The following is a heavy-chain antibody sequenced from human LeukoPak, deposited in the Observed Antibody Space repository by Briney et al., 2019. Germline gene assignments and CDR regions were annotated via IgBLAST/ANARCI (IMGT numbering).Heavy chain of an antibody. CDR1: GYTFTGYY. V-gene: IGHV1-2*02. J-gene: IGHJ6*03. Sequence: ASVKVSCTASGYTFTGYYMHWVRQAPGQGLEWMGWINPNSGGKNYAQKFQGRVTTTRDTSISTAYMGLSRLRSDDTAVYYCARGSRITIFGVVDYYMDVWGKGTTVTVSS. CDR3: ARGSRITIFGVVDYYMDV. CDR2: INPNSGGK. D-gene: IGHD3-3*01.